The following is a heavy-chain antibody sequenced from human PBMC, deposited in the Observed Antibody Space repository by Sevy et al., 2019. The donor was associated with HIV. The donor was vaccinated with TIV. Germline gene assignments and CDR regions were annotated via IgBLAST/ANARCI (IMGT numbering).Heavy chain of an antibody. CDR1: GFTLGDYA. CDR3: TRWKGAQSIFDY. Sequence: GGSLRLSCTGSGFTLGDYAMSWVRQAPGKGLEWVAFLKHKAYSGTLDYAGSVKGRFSISRDNSKSIAHLQMNDLKTVDTAIYYFTRWKGAQSIFDYWGQGALVTVSS. CDR2: LKHKAYSGTL. V-gene: IGHV3-49*04. D-gene: IGHD1-1*01. J-gene: IGHJ4*02.